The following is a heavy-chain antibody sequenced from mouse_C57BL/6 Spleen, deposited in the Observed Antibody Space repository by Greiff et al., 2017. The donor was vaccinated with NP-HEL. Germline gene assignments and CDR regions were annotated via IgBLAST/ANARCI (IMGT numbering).Heavy chain of an antibody. D-gene: IGHD2-12*01. CDR1: GFTFSDYG. CDR3: AKALRRDYAMDY. CDR2: ISSGSSTI. Sequence: DVKLVESGGGLVKPGGSLKLSCAASGFTFSDYGMHWVRQAPEKGLEWVAYISSGSSTIYYADTVKGRFTISRDNAKNTLFLQMTSLRSEDTAMYYCAKALRRDYAMDYWGQGTSVTVSS. V-gene: IGHV5-17*01. J-gene: IGHJ4*01.